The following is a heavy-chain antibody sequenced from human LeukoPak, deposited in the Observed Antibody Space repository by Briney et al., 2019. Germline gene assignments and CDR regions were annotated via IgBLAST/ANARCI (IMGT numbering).Heavy chain of an antibody. J-gene: IGHJ6*02. CDR2: ISSSGSTI. V-gene: IGHV3-11*01. D-gene: IGHD3-22*01. Sequence: PGGSLRLSCAASGFTFSDYYMSWLRQAPGKGLEWVSYISSSGSTIYYADSVKGRFTISRDNAKNSLYLQMNSLRAEDTAVYYCARDSDSIGYYYYYYGMDVWGQGTTVTVSS. CDR3: ARDSDSIGYYYYYYGMDV. CDR1: GFTFSDYY.